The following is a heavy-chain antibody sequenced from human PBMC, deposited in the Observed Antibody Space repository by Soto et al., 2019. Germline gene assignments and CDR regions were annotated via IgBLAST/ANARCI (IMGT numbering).Heavy chain of an antibody. CDR2: ISWDGGST. CDR1: GFTFDDYT. Sequence: EVQLVGSGGVVVQPGGSLRLSCAASGFTFDDYTMHWVRQAPGKGLEWVSLISWDGGSTYYADSVKGRFTISRDNSKNSLYLQRNSLRTEDTALYYCAILPTPDITMIPRMPSGPSWGQGTLVTVSS. CDR3: AILPTPDITMIPRMPSGPS. D-gene: IGHD3-22*01. V-gene: IGHV3-43*01. J-gene: IGHJ5*02.